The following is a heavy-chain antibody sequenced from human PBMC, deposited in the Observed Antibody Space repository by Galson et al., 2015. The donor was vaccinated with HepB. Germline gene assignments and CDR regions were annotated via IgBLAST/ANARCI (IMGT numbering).Heavy chain of an antibody. D-gene: IGHD4-23*01. CDR3: ARAARGGYSQFDY. CDR2: IIPILGIA. CDR1: GGTFSSYA. V-gene: IGHV1-69*04. J-gene: IGHJ4*02. Sequence: SVKVSCKASGGTFSSYAISWVRQAPGQGLEWMGRIIPILGIANYAQKFQGRVTITADKSTSTAYMELSSLRSEDTAVYYCARAARGGYSQFDYWGQGTLVTVSS.